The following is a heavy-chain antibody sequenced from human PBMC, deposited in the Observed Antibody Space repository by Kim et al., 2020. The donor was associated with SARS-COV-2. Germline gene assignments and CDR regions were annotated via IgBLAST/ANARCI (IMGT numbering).Heavy chain of an antibody. CDR3: AKDSGYNLYYFDY. D-gene: IGHD5-12*01. Sequence: GGSLRLSCVASGFTFYSYGIHWVRQAPGKGLEWVALISYDGSDRSYAASVKGRFTISRDDSKNTLYLQMNSLRPEDTAVYYCAKDSGYNLYYFDYWGRGTLVTVSS. J-gene: IGHJ4*02. CDR2: ISYDGSDR. V-gene: IGHV3-30*18. CDR1: GFTFYSYG.